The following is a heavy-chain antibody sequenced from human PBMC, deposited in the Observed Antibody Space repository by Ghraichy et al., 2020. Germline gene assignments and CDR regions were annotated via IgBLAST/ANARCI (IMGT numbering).Heavy chain of an antibody. CDR2: IKEDGSEK. CDR3: ARGVYKVDV. V-gene: IGHV3-7*01. Sequence: GESLNISCEASGFSLSNYWVTWVRQAPGKGLEWVANIKEDGSEKDYVDSVRGRFTMSRDNAKNSVYLQMNSLRAEDTAVYYCARGVYKVDVWGQGTTVTVSS. D-gene: IGHD5/OR15-5a*01. J-gene: IGHJ6*02. CDR1: GFSLSNYW.